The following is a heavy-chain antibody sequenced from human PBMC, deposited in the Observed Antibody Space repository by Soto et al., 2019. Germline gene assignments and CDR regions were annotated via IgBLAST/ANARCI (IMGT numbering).Heavy chain of an antibody. CDR3: ASWGHIVPVSPTDFDH. CDR2: ISGGGSNT. Sequence: GGSLRLSCAASGFSFSNYAMTWVRQAPGKGLEWVSAISGGGSNTFYADSVKGRFTISRDNSRKTLYLQMTSLGAEDAAVYYCASWGHIVPVSPTDFDHWGEGTLVTVSS. J-gene: IGHJ4*02. V-gene: IGHV3-23*01. D-gene: IGHD2-21*01. CDR1: GFSFSNYA.